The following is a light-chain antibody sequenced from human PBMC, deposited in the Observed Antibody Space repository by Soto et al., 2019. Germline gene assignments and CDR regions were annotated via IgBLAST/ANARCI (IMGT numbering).Light chain of an antibody. CDR2: DAS. CDR3: QEYNSSPSFT. Sequence: PGERATLSCRASQSVSSYIAWYQQKPGQAPRLLIYDASNRATGIPARFSGSGSGTDFTLTISSLQPEDVATYYCQEYNSSPSFTFGGGTKVEIK. CDR1: QSVSSY. V-gene: IGKV3-11*01. J-gene: IGKJ4*01.